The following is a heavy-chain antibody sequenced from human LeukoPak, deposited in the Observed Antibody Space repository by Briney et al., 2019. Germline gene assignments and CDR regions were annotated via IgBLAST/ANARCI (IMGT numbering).Heavy chain of an antibody. CDR3: ARQRANSSTYYMDY. CDR1: GYSFTTYW. Sequence: GESLKISCKGSGYSFTTYWVGWVRQMPGKGLEWMGIIYPGDSDTRYSPSFQGQVTISADKSISTAYLQWSSLRASDTAMYYCARQRANSSTYYMDYWGQGTLVTVSS. V-gene: IGHV5-51*01. D-gene: IGHD3-22*01. J-gene: IGHJ4*02. CDR2: IYPGDSDT.